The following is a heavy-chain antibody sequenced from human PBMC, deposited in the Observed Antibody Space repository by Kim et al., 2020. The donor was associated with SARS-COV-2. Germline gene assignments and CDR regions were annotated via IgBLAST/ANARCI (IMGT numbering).Heavy chain of an antibody. D-gene: IGHD3-22*01. CDR3: ARDQAASGYWDSYGMDV. Sequence: VKGRFTISRDNSKNTLYLQMNSLRAEDTAVYYCARDQAASGYWDSYGMDVWGQGTTVTVSS. J-gene: IGHJ6*02. V-gene: IGHV3-30*01.